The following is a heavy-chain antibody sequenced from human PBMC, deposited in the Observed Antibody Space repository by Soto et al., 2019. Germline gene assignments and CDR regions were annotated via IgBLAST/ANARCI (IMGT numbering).Heavy chain of an antibody. CDR1: GGSISSGTYS. J-gene: IGHJ4*02. CDR3: ARASGYCSGGTCFPFDY. Sequence: KPSETLSLTCAVSGGSISSGTYSWNWIRQPPGKGLEWIGYIYHSGSFYYNPSLKSRVTISADRSNNQFSLNLSSVTAADTAVYYCARASGYCSGGTCFPFDYWGRGTLVTVSS. CDR2: IYHSGSF. D-gene: IGHD2-15*01. V-gene: IGHV4-30-2*01.